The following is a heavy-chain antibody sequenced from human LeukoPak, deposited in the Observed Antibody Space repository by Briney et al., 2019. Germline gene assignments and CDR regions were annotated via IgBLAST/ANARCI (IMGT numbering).Heavy chain of an antibody. CDR3: SRDGEIAVADWFDY. D-gene: IGHD6-19*01. V-gene: IGHV1-69*04. CDR1: GGTFSSYA. CDR2: IIPILGIA. Sequence: GASVKVSCKASGGTFSSYAISWVRQAPGQGLEWMGRIIPILGIANYAQKFQGRVTITADKSTSTAYMELSSLRSEDTAVYYFSRDGEIAVADWFDYWGQGTLVTVSS. J-gene: IGHJ4*02.